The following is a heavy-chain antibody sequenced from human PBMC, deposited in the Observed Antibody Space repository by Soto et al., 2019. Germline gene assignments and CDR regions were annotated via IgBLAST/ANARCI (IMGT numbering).Heavy chain of an antibody. CDR1: GYTFITSYY. CDR3: ARDTGYDHDAFDI. Sequence: QVQLVQSGAEVKKPGASVKLSCKASGYTFITSYYTHWVRQAPGQGLEWMGIIDPTGTMTKYSERFQGRLTMTRDTSTSTDYMELSTLTSEDTAVYFCARDTGYDHDAFDIWGQGTTVTVSS. V-gene: IGHV1-46*01. CDR2: IDPTGTMT. J-gene: IGHJ3*02. D-gene: IGHD5-12*01.